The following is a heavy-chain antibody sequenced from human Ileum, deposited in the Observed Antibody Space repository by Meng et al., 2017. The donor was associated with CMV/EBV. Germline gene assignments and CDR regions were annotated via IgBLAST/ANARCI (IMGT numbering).Heavy chain of an antibody. CDR2: ISSSGSTI. D-gene: IGHD2-2*01. Sequence: GFTFSDYYMSWIRQAPGKGLEWVSYISSSGSTIYYADSVKGRFTISRDNAKNSLYLQMNSLRAEDTAVYYCARVGYCSSTSCRASDYWGQGTLVTVSS. CDR3: ARVGYCSSTSCRASDY. J-gene: IGHJ4*02. V-gene: IGHV3-11*04. CDR1: GFTFSDYY.